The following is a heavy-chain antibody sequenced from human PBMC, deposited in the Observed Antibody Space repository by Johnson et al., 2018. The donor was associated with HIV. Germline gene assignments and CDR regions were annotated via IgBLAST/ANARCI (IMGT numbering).Heavy chain of an antibody. CDR3: ARDGKYSSIGPDAFDV. J-gene: IGHJ3*01. CDR2: IYSGGST. V-gene: IGHV3-66*02. D-gene: IGHD6-13*01. CDR1: GFTVSSNY. Sequence: VQLVESGVGLVQRGGSLRLSCAASGFTVSSNYMTWVRQAPGKGLEWVSVIYSGGSTYYADSVKGRFTISRDHSENTLYLQMNSLRPEDTAVYFCARDGKYSSIGPDAFDVWGQGTMVAVSS.